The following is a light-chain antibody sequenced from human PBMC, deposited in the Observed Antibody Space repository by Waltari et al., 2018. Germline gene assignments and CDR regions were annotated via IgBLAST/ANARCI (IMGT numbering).Light chain of an antibody. CDR2: GVN. CDR1: SRDIGSYNV. J-gene: IGLJ3*02. Sequence: SALTQPASVSGSRGQSITISCPGSSRDIGSYNVVSWSQHHPGKAPKLLIYGVNNRPSGVSNRFSGSKSGNTASLTISGLQAEDEADYYCSSYAGSVVFGGGTKLTVL. CDR3: SSYAGSVV. V-gene: IGLV2-23*02.